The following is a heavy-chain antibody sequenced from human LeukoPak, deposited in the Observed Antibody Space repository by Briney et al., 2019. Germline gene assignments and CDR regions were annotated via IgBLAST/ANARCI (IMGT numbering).Heavy chain of an antibody. CDR2: MNPNSGNT. CDR1: GYTFTSYD. D-gene: IGHD3-10*01. Sequence: ASVKVSCKASGYTFTSYDINWVRQATGQGLEWMGWMNPNSGNTGYAQKFQGRVTMTRNTSISTAYMELSSLRSEDTAVYYCARGSVLLWFGELFSPGDYWGQGTLVTVSS. CDR3: ARGSVLLWFGELFSPGDY. V-gene: IGHV1-8*01. J-gene: IGHJ4*02.